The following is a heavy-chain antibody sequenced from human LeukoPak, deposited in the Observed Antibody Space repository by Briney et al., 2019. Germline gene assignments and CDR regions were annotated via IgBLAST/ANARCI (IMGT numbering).Heavy chain of an antibody. Sequence: KPSETLSLTCTVSGGSISGYYWSWIRQPAGKGLEWIGRIYSSGITNYNPSLKSRVTMSVDMSKKQFSLRLSSVTAADTAVYYCAREESNYVRLGDAVDIWGQGTMVTVSS. CDR2: IYSSGIT. V-gene: IGHV4-4*07. CDR3: AREESNYVRLGDAVDI. CDR1: GGSISGYY. J-gene: IGHJ3*02. D-gene: IGHD3-10*01.